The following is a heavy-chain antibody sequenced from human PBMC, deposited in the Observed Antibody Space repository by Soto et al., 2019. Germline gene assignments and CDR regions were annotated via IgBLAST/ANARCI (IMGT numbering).Heavy chain of an antibody. D-gene: IGHD6-6*01. V-gene: IGHV3-23*01. CDR3: AKNWDTTFSSSSH. CDR2: ISGSGGRT. J-gene: IGHJ4*02. CDR1: GFPFSTYA. Sequence: EVQLLESGGGLVQPGGSLRLSCAASGFPFSTYAMTWVRQAPGKGLEWVSAISGSGGRTYYADSVKGRFTISRDKSKSTLFLQMNSLRAEDTAVYYCAKNWDTTFSSSSHWGQGALVTVSS.